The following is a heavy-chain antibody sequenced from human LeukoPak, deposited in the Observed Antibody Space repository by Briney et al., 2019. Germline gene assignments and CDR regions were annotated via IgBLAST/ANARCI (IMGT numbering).Heavy chain of an antibody. Sequence: GGSLRLSCAAPGFTFSSYWMSWVRQAPGKGLEWVANIKQDGSEKYYVDSVKGRFTISRDNAKNSLYLQMNSLRAEDTAVYYCARDRLGHGVYDYWGQGTLVTVSS. J-gene: IGHJ4*02. CDR2: IKQDGSEK. CDR1: GFTFSSYW. D-gene: IGHD3-10*01. CDR3: ARDRLGHGVYDY. V-gene: IGHV3-7*01.